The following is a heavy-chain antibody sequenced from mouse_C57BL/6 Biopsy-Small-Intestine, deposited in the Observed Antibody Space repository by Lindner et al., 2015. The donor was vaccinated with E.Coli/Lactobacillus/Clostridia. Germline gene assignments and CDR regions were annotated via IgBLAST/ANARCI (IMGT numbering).Heavy chain of an antibody. D-gene: IGHD1-1*01. CDR2: IDPENGDT. J-gene: IGHJ3*01. CDR3: TTRDYDGSRGFAY. V-gene: IGHV14-4*01. Sequence: VQLQASGAELVRPGASVKLSCTASGFNIKDDYMHWVKQRPEQGLEWIGWIDPENGDTEYASKFQGKATITADTSSNTAYLQLSSLTSEDTAVYYCTTRDYDGSRGFAYWGQGTLVTVSA. CDR1: GFNIKDDY.